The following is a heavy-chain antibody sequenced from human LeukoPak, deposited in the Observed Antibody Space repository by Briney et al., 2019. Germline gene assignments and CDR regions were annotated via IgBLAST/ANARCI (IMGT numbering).Heavy chain of an antibody. Sequence: SETLSLTCTVSGGSISSSNYYWGWIRQPPGKGLEWIGSIYYSGSTYDNPSLKSRVTISVDTSKNQFSLKLSSVTAADTAVYYCARHPLGYYGSGTYYNGGYFDYWGQGTLVTVSS. D-gene: IGHD3-10*01. CDR2: IYYSGST. CDR3: ARHPLGYYGSGTYYNGGYFDY. J-gene: IGHJ4*02. CDR1: GGSISSSNYY. V-gene: IGHV4-39*01.